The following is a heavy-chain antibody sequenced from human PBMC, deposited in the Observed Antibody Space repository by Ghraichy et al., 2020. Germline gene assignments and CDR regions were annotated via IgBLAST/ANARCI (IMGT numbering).Heavy chain of an antibody. V-gene: IGHV3-53*01. CDR2: IYAGGST. D-gene: IGHD3-3*01. CDR1: GFTVSSNF. CDR3: ARSSARFLESAY. J-gene: IGHJ4*02. Sequence: GGSLRLSCAASGFTVSSNFMSWVRQAPGKGLEWVSVIYAGGSTYYADSVKGRFTISRDDPKNALYLQMNNLRAEDTAVYYCARSSARFLESAYWGQGTLVTVSS.